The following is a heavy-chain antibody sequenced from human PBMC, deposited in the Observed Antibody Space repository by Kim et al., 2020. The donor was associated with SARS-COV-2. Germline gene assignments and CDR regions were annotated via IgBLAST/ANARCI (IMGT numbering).Heavy chain of an antibody. D-gene: IGHD2-2*01. CDR1: GYTFTSYY. V-gene: IGHV1-46*01. CDR2: INPSGGST. CDR3: ARDIVVVPAALWGGGYYYYGMDV. J-gene: IGHJ6*02. Sequence: ASVKFSCKASGYTFTSYYMHWVRQAPGQGLEWMGIINPSGGSTSYAQKFQGRVTMTRDTSTSTVYMELSSLRSEDTAVYYCARDIVVVPAALWGGGYYYYGMDVWGQGTTVTVSS.